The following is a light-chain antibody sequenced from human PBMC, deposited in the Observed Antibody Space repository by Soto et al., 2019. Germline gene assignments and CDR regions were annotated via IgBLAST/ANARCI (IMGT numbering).Light chain of an antibody. J-gene: IGKJ4*01. Sequence: EIVLAQSPGTLSLSPGERATLSCRASQSVSSSYVAWYQQKPGQAPSLLIYGASSRATGIPDRFSGSGSGTDFTLTISRLEPEDFAVYYCQQYGTSPRTFGGGTRWIS. CDR1: QSVSSSY. CDR3: QQYGTSPRT. V-gene: IGKV3-20*01. CDR2: GAS.